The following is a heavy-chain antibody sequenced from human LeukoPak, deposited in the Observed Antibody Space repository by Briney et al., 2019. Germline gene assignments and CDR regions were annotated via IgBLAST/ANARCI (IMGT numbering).Heavy chain of an antibody. Sequence: GASVKVSCKASGYTFTNYAIHWVRQAPGQRLEWMGWFNSDKGNTEYSQKFQGRVTMTTDTSTTTAYMELRSLRSDDTAVYYCARVYVEGYCSSSICYQCAFDIWGQGTMVTVSS. CDR3: ARVYVEGYCSSSICYQCAFDI. D-gene: IGHD2-2*01. CDR2: FNSDKGNT. J-gene: IGHJ3*02. CDR1: GYTFTNYA. V-gene: IGHV1-3*01.